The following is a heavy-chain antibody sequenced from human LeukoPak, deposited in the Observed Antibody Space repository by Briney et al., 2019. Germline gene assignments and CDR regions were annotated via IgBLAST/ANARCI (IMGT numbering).Heavy chain of an antibody. D-gene: IGHD3-9*01. V-gene: IGHV3-15*01. Sequence: SGGSLRLSCAASGFTFSNAWMSWVRQAPGKGLEWVGRIKSKTDGGTTDYAAPVKGRFTISRDDSKNTLYLQMNSLKTEDTAVYYCATSPYYDIPYNFDYWGQGTLVAVSS. CDR3: ATSPYYDIPYNFDY. J-gene: IGHJ4*02. CDR2: IKSKTDGGTT. CDR1: GFTFSNAW.